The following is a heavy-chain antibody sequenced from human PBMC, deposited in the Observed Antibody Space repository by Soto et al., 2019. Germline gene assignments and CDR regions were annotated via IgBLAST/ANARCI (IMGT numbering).Heavy chain of an antibody. CDR1: GFSLSNPRMG. V-gene: IGHV2-26*01. J-gene: IGHJ4*02. CDR2: IVSDDEK. Sequence: SGPTLVNPTETLTLTCTVSGFSLSNPRMGVSWIRQPPGKALEGLAHIVSDDEKSYSTSLKSRLIISKDTSKSQVVLTMTNMHPVDTATFYCARIMRDAVGVQDAIYYLDLWGQGTEVTVSS. D-gene: IGHD2-2*02. CDR3: ARIMRDAVGVQDAIYYLDL.